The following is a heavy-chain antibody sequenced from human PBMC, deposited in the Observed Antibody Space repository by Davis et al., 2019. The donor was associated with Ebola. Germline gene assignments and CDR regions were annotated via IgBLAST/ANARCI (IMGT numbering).Heavy chain of an antibody. V-gene: IGHV3-74*01. CDR1: GFIFSSYV. CDR3: ARGGFYYDRSGYYYYFDY. J-gene: IGHJ4*02. Sequence: HTGGSLRLSCAASGFIFSSYVMSWVRRAPGKGLVWVSRINSDGSITNYADSVKGRFTISRVNANNTLYLQMNSLRADDTAVYYCARGGFYYDRSGYYYYFDYWGQGTLVTVSS. CDR2: INSDGSIT. D-gene: IGHD3-22*01.